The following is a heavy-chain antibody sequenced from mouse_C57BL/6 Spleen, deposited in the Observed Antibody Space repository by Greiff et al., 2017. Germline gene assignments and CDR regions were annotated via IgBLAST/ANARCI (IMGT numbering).Heavy chain of an antibody. CDR1: GYTFTTYG. CDR2: FYPRSGNT. CDR3: ARGRGNPYYAMDY. D-gene: IGHD2-1*01. Sequence: VQLQQSGAELARPGASVKLSCKASGYTFTTYGISWVKQSTGQGLEWIGEFYPRSGNTYYNEKFKGKATLTADKSSSTAYLELRRLTSEDSAVYFCARGRGNPYYAMDYWGQGTSVTVSS. V-gene: IGHV1-81*01. J-gene: IGHJ4*01.